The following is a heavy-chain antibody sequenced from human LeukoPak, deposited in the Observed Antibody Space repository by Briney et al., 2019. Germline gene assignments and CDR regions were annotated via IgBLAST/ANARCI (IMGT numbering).Heavy chain of an antibody. D-gene: IGHD3-10*01. CDR2: INHSGST. J-gene: IGHJ4*02. Sequence: SETLSLTCAVYGVSFSGYYWSWIRQPPGKGLEWMGEINHSGSTNYNPSLKSRVTISVDTSKNQFSLKLSSVTAADTAVYYCARVGAGYYGSGKLDYWGQGTLVTVSS. CDR1: GVSFSGYY. V-gene: IGHV4-34*01. CDR3: ARVGAGYYGSGKLDY.